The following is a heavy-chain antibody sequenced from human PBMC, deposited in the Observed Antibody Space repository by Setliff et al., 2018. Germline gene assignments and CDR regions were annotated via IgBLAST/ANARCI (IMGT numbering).Heavy chain of an antibody. Sequence: PSETLSLTCTVSGGSISSGSYYWSWIRQPAGKGLEWIGRIYTRGSTNYNPSLKSRISISIDTSKNQFSLNLSSVTAADTAIYYCARQSVRGLADNNRFDPWGQGTLVTVSS. CDR2: IYTRGST. CDR3: ARQSVRGLADNNRFDP. V-gene: IGHV4-61*02. J-gene: IGHJ5*02. D-gene: IGHD2-15*01. CDR1: GGSISSGSYY.